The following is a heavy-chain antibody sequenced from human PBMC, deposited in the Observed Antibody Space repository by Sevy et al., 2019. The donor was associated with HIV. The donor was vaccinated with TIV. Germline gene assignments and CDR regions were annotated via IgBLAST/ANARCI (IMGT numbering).Heavy chain of an antibody. Sequence: SETLSLTCTVSGGSISDYYWTWIRQPAGKGVEWLGRIYISGSTEYNPSLKSRVSMSLDTSKNTFSLKLTSMTAADTAVYYCARGPQSCNSVSCYSALSWGQGILVAVSS. J-gene: IGHJ4*02. CDR1: GGSISDYY. V-gene: IGHV4-4*07. D-gene: IGHD2-15*01. CDR2: IYISGST. CDR3: ARGPQSCNSVSCYSALS.